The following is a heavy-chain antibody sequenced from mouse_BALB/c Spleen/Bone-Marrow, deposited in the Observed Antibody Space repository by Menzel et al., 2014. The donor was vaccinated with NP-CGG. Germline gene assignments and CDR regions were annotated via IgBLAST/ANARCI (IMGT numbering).Heavy chain of an antibody. CDR2: IYPGDGDT. Sequence: VYLQESGAELVRPGSSVKISCKASGYAFSSYWMNWVKQRPGQGLEWIGQIYPGDGDTNYSGKFKGKATLTADEFSSTAYMQLSSLTSEDSAVYFCAFGNYDFDYWGQGTTLTVSS. D-gene: IGHD2-1*01. CDR3: AFGNYDFDY. V-gene: IGHV1-80*01. J-gene: IGHJ2*01. CDR1: GYAFSSYW.